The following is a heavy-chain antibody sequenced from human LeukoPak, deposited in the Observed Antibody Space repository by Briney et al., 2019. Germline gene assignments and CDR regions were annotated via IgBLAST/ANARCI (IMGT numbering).Heavy chain of an antibody. J-gene: IGHJ4*02. CDR1: GFTFSSYG. D-gene: IGHD3-9*01. CDR2: ISYDGSNK. Sequence: PGGSLRLSCAASGFTFSSYGMHWVRQAPGKGLEWVAVISYDGSNKYYADSVKGRFTISRDNSKNTLYLQMDSLRAEDTAVYYCAKGGPYYDILTGYYYYWGQGTLVTVS. V-gene: IGHV3-30*18. CDR3: AKGGPYYDILTGYYYY.